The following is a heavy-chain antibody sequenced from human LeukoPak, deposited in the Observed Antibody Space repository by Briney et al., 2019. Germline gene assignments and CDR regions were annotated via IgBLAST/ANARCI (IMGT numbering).Heavy chain of an antibody. D-gene: IGHD6-13*01. CDR3: ARLTRTTAAGSIPFDY. V-gene: IGHV4-34*01. CDR1: GGSFSGYY. Sequence: PSETLSLTCAVYGGSFSGYYWSWIRQPPGKGLEWIGSIYYSATTFYNPSLKSRVTISVDTSKNQFSLRLSSVTAADTAVYYCARLTRTTAAGSIPFDYWGQGTLVIVSS. CDR2: IYYSATT. J-gene: IGHJ4*02.